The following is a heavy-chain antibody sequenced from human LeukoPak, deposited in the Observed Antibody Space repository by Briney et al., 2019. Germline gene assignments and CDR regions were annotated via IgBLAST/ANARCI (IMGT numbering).Heavy chain of an antibody. J-gene: IGHJ3*02. Sequence: GGSLRLSCAASGFTFSSYGMHWVRQAPGKGLEWVAVISYDGSNKYYADSVKGRFTISRDNSKNTLYLQMNSLRAEDTAVYYCAKDGSDYGDYTGGAFDIWGQGTMVTVSS. CDR3: AKDGSDYGDYTGGAFDI. CDR2: ISYDGSNK. CDR1: GFTFSSYG. D-gene: IGHD4-17*01. V-gene: IGHV3-30*18.